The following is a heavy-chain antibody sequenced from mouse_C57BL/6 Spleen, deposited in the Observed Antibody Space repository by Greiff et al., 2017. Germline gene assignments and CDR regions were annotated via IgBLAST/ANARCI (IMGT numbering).Heavy chain of an antibody. V-gene: IGHV5-6*01. J-gene: IGHJ2*01. Sequence: EVKLVESGGDLVKPGGSLKLSCAASGFTFSSYGMSWVRQTPDKRLEWVATISSGGSYTYYPDSVKGRFTLSRDNAKNTLYLQMSSLKSEDTDMYYCASLYYYGSEGYFDYWGQGTTLTVSS. CDR1: GFTFSSYG. CDR2: ISSGGSYT. CDR3: ASLYYYGSEGYFDY. D-gene: IGHD1-1*01.